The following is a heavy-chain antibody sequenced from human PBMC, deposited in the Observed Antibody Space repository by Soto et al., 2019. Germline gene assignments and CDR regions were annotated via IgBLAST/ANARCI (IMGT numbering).Heavy chain of an antibody. CDR2: IIPISDTK. J-gene: IGHJ6*02. CDR1: GGTFSSYA. V-gene: IGHV1-69*01. Sequence: QVQLVQSGAEVTKPGSSVKVSCKASGGTFSSYAISWVGQAPGQGLEWMGGIIPISDTKKYAQKFQGRATITADESTSTADMALSSLRAEDTAVYYCARSQGSSASLEICYYYYYGMDVWGQGTTVTVSS. CDR3: ARSQGSSASLEICYYYYYGMDV. D-gene: IGHD2-2*01.